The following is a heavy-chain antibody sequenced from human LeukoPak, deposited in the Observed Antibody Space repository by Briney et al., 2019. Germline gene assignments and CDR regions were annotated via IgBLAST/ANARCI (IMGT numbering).Heavy chain of an antibody. Sequence: PGGSLRLSCAASGFTFSGYDMSWVRQAPGKGLEGVSYTSSSSSTMYYADSVKSRFTISRDNAKNSLYLQMNSLRAEDTAVYYCARLRYYGMDVWGQGTTVTVSS. CDR3: ARLRYYGMDV. CDR1: GFTFSGYD. V-gene: IGHV3-48*04. J-gene: IGHJ6*02. CDR2: TSSSSSTM.